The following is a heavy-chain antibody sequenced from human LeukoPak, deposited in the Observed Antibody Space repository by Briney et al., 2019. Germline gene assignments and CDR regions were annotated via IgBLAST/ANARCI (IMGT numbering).Heavy chain of an antibody. CDR1: GGSISSYY. Sequence: SETLSLTCTVSGGSISSYYWSWIRQPPGKGLEWIGYIYYSGSTYYNPSLKSRVTISVDTSKNQFSLKLSSVTAADTAVYYCALPRVYYDSSGYYKGHWYFDLWGRGTLVTVSS. CDR3: ALPRVYYDSSGYYKGHWYFDL. D-gene: IGHD3-22*01. CDR2: IYYSGST. J-gene: IGHJ2*01. V-gene: IGHV4-59*12.